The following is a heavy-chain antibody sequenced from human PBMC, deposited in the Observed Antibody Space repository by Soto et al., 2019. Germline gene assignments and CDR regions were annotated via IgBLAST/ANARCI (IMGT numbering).Heavy chain of an antibody. Sequence: QLKLVQSGAEVKKPGASVKVSCKASGYTFLSFDIAWVRQAPGQGLEWMGWISTNNGERGYAKTLQGRVTLTTDRXXXXXXXXXXXXXXXXXXXXXXXXDLPPNYSYDYWGQGTLVTVSS. CDR2: ISTNNGER. CDR3: XXDLPPNYSYDY. CDR1: GYTFLSFD. J-gene: IGHJ4*02. V-gene: IGHV1-18*01. D-gene: IGHD2-21*01.